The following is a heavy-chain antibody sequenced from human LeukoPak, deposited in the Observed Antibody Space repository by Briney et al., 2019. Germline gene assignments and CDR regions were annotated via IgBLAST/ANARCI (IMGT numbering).Heavy chain of an antibody. V-gene: IGHV4-59*01. CDR2: IYYSGST. D-gene: IGHD6-13*01. CDR1: GGSISSYY. CDR3: ARSYSSSWSDAFDI. Sequence: SETLSLTCTVSGGSISSYYWSWIRQPPGKGLEWIGYIYYSGSTNYNPSLKSRVTISVDTSKNQFSLKLSSVTAADAAVYYCARSYSSSWSDAFDIWGQGTMVTVSS. J-gene: IGHJ3*02.